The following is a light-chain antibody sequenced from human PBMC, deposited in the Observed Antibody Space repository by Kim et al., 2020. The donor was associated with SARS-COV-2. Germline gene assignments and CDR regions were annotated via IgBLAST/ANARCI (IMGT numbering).Light chain of an antibody. CDR1: QSVLYSSNNQNY. CDR2: WAS. J-gene: IGKJ2*01. Sequence: RATINCKSSQSVLYSSNNQNYLAWYQQKPGQPPKLLIYWASTREYGVPDRFSGSGSGTDFTLTISSLQAEDVAVYYCQQYYSTPYTFGPGTKLEI. V-gene: IGKV4-1*01. CDR3: QQYYSTPYT.